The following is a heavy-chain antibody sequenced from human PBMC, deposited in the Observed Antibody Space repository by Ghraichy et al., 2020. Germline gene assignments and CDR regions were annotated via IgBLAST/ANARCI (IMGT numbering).Heavy chain of an antibody. V-gene: IGHV4-59*08. CDR2: VYYSGST. CDR3: ARHSSGWHFDY. Sequence: ESLNISCTVSGGSISGYYWSWIRQPPGKGLEWIGYVYYSGSTNYSPSLNTRVTISVDTSKNQFSLKLSSVTAADTAVYYCARHSSGWHFDYWGQGTVVSVSS. CDR1: GGSISGYY. J-gene: IGHJ4*02. D-gene: IGHD6-19*01.